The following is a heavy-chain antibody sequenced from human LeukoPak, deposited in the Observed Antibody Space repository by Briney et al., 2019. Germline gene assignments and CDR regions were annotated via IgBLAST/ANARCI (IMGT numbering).Heavy chain of an antibody. CDR1: GYTFTSYG. Sequence: ASVKVSCKASGYTFTSYGISWVRQAPGQGLEWMGWISAYNGNTNYAQKLQGRVTMTTDTSTSTAYMELRSLRSDDTAVYYCGRVMYYYDSSGIFDYWGQGTLVTVSS. CDR2: ISAYNGNT. CDR3: GRVMYYYDSSGIFDY. V-gene: IGHV1-18*01. D-gene: IGHD3-22*01. J-gene: IGHJ4*02.